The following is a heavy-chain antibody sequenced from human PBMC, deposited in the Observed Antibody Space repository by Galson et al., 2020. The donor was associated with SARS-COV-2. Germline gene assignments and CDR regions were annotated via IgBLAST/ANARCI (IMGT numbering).Heavy chain of an antibody. CDR1: GGSFIGYY. CDR3: ARQLAAAGIMDY. CDR2: VDHIGST. D-gene: IGHD6-13*01. J-gene: IGHJ4*02. Sequence: SETLSLTCAVDGGSFIGYYWSWIRQSPGKGLEWIGEVDHIGSTNYNPSLKSRVTVSVDTSKTQFSLNLSSVTAADTAVYYGARQLAAAGIMDYWGQGTRGAVSS. V-gene: IGHV4-34*01.